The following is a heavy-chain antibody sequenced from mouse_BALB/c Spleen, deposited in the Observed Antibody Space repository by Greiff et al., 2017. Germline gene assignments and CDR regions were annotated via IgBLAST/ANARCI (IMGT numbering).Heavy chain of an antibody. D-gene: IGHD1-1*01. V-gene: IGHV7-3*02. CDR1: GFTFTDYY. J-gene: IGHJ4*01. Sequence: EVKLVESGGGLVQPGGSLRLSCATSGFTFTDYYMSWVRQPPGKALEWLGFIRNKANGYTTEYSASVKGRFTISRDNSQSILYLQMNTLRAEDSATYYCARDGNAMDYWGQGTSVTVSS. CDR2: IRNKANGYTT. CDR3: ARDGNAMDY.